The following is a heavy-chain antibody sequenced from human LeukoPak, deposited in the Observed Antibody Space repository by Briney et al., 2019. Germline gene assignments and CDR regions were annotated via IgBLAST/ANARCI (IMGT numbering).Heavy chain of an antibody. Sequence: PGGSLRLSCAASGFTFSSYAMSWVRQAPGKGLEWVSAISGSGGSTYYADSVKGRFTISRDNAKNSLYLQMNSLRAEDTAVYYCARDRYSSGWYVETFDIWGQGTMVTVSS. D-gene: IGHD6-19*01. V-gene: IGHV3-23*01. CDR1: GFTFSSYA. CDR3: ARDRYSSGWYVETFDI. J-gene: IGHJ3*02. CDR2: ISGSGGST.